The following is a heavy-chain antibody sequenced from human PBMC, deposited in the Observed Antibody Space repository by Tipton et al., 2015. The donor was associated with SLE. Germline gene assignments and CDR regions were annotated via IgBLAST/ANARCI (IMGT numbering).Heavy chain of an antibody. J-gene: IGHJ4*02. D-gene: IGHD3-22*01. CDR2: IYHSGST. V-gene: IGHV4-38-2*02. CDR1: GYSISSGYY. CDR3: ARGTAEAYHDSSGLGYFDY. Sequence: LRLSCTVSGYSISSGYYWGWIRQPPGKGLEWIGSIYHSGSTYYNPSLKSRVTISVDTSKNQFSLKLSSVTAADTAVYYCARGTAEAYHDSSGLGYFDYWGQGTLVTVSS.